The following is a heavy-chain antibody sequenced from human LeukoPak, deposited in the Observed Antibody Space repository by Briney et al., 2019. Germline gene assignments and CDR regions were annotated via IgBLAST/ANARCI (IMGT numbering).Heavy chain of an antibody. D-gene: IGHD5-24*01. CDR3: ARIDGYNYSFDY. CDR2: ISSSGSTI. V-gene: IGHV3-48*03. Sequence: GGSLRLSCAASGFTFSSYEMNWVRQALGKGLGWVSYISSSGSTIYYADSVKGRFTISRDNAKNSLYLQMNSLRAEDTAVYYCARIDGYNYSFDYWGQGTLVTVSS. CDR1: GFTFSSYE. J-gene: IGHJ4*02.